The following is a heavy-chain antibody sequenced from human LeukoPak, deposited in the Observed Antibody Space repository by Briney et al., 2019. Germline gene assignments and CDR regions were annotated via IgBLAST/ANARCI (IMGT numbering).Heavy chain of an antibody. J-gene: IGHJ4*02. CDR3: ARRREWEPFDY. CDR1: GGSISSSSYY. CDR2: IYYSGST. V-gene: IGHV4-39*01. Sequence: SETLSLTCTVSGGSISSSSYYWGWIRQPPGKGLKWIESIYYSGSTYYNPSLKSRVTISVDTSKNQFSLKLSSVTAADTAVYYCARRREWEPFDYWGQGTLVTVSS. D-gene: IGHD1-26*01.